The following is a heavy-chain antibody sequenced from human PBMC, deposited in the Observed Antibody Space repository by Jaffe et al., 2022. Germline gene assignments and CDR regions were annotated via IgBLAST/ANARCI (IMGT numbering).Heavy chain of an antibody. CDR2: IYYSGST. CDR3: ARSREYYYDSSGYYDY. J-gene: IGHJ4*02. D-gene: IGHD3-22*01. V-gene: IGHV4-59*01. CDR1: GGSISSYY. Sequence: QVQLQESGPGLVKPSETLSLTCTVSGGSISSYYWSWIRQPPGKGLEWIGYIYYSGSTNYNPSLKSRVTISVDTSKNQFSLKLSSVTAADTAVYYCARSREYYYDSSGYYDYWGQGTLVTVSS.